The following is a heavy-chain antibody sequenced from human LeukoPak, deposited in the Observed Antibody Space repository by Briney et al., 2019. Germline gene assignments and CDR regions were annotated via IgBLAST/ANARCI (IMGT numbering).Heavy chain of an antibody. J-gene: IGHJ6*02. CDR3: ARGGYFDWLAHYYYYGMDV. CDR1: GYTFTSYD. V-gene: IGHV1-8*01. D-gene: IGHD3-9*01. CDR2: MNPNSDNT. Sequence: GASVKVSCKASGYTFTSYDINWVRQATVQGLEWMGWMNPNSDNTGYAQKFQGRVTMTRNTSISTAYMELSSLRSEDTAVYYCARGGYFDWLAHYYYYGMDVWGQGTTVTVSS.